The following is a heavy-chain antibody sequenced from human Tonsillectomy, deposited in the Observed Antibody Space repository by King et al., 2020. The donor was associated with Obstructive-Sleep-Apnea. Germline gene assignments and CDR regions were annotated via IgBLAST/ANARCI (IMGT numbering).Heavy chain of an antibody. CDR3: IRGAMGTTYDY. Sequence: DVQLVESGGGLVLPGRSLRLSCTASGFTFGDYGMSWFRPAPGKGLERVGFIRRKAQGGTTEYAAAVKGRLTISRDDSNSIAYVQMNSLKIEDTAVYYCIRGAMGTTYDYWGQGTLVTVSS. CDR2: IRRKAQGGTT. D-gene: IGHD2/OR15-2a*01. V-gene: IGHV3-49*03. CDR1: GFTFGDYG. J-gene: IGHJ4*02.